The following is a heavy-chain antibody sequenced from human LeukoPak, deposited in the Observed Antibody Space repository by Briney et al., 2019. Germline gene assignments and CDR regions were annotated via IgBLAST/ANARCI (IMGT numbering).Heavy chain of an antibody. CDR3: ARDRVIVATILDY. J-gene: IGHJ4*02. D-gene: IGHD5-12*01. Sequence: SETLSLTCTVSGYSISSGYYWGWIRPPPGKGLEWIGSIYHSGSTYYNPSLKSRVTISVDTSKNQFSLKLSSVTAADTAVYYCARDRVIVATILDYWGQGTLVTVSS. CDR1: GYSISSGYY. CDR2: IYHSGST. V-gene: IGHV4-38-2*02.